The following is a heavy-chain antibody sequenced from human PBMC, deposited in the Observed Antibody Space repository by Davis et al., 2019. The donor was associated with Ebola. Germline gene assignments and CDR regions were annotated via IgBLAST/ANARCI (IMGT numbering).Heavy chain of an antibody. CDR2: VTSNSGRT. D-gene: IGHD1-1*01. V-gene: IGHV3-9*01. CDR1: GFNFGDYG. CDR3: AREPGSPFDY. J-gene: IGHJ4*02. Sequence: SLKISCVASGFNFGDYGMHWVRQAPGKGLEWISGVTSNSGRTAYADFVKGRFTISRDNAKNSLYLEMNSLGAEDTAVYYCAREPGSPFDYWGQGILVTVSS.